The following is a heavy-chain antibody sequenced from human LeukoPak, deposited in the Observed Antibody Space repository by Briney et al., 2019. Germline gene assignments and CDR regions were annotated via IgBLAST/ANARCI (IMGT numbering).Heavy chain of an antibody. CDR1: GFTFSSYW. D-gene: IGHD6-19*01. V-gene: IGHV3-7*03. J-gene: IGHJ4*02. Sequence: PGGSLRPSCTASGFTFSSYWMSWVRQAPGKGLEWVANIKQDGSEKYYVDSVKGRFTISRDNAENSLYLQMNSLRAEDTAVYYCARDQGEQWLVCFDYWGQGTLVTVSS. CDR2: IKQDGSEK. CDR3: ARDQGEQWLVCFDY.